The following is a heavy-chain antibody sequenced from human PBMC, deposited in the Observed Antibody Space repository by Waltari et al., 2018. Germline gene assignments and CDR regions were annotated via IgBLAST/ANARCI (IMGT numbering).Heavy chain of an antibody. CDR2: IYYSGST. D-gene: IGHD3-10*01. J-gene: IGHJ6*03. CDR1: GGSISSYY. CDR3: ASTYYYGSGSYYGAYYYMDV. V-gene: IGHV4-59*01. Sequence: QVQLQESGPGLVKPSETLSLTCTVSGGSISSYYWSWIRPPPGKGLEWIGYIYYSGSTNYNPSLKSRVTISVDTSKNQFSLKLSSVTAADTAVYYCASTYYYGSGSYYGAYYYMDVWGKGTTVTVSS.